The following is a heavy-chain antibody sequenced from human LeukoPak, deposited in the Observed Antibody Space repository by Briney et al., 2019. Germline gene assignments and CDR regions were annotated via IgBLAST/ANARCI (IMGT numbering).Heavy chain of an antibody. CDR3: AREPPTRSYAFDI. CDR2: TYYRSKWYN. CDR1: GDSVSSNSAA. J-gene: IGHJ3*02. Sequence: SQTLSLTCAISGDSVSSNSAAWNWLRQSPSRGLEWLGRTYYRSKWYNDYAVSVKSRITINPDTSKNQFSLQLNSVTPEDTAVYYCAREPPTRSYAFDIWGQGTMVTVSS. V-gene: IGHV6-1*01.